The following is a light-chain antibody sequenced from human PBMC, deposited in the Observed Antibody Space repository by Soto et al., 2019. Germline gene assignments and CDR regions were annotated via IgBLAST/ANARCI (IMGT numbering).Light chain of an antibody. J-gene: IGLJ1*01. Sequence: QSALTQPASVSGSPGQSITISCTGTSSDVGGYNYVSWYQQHPGKAPKLMLSEVSNRPSGVPDRFSGSKSGTSASLAISGLRSEDEADYYCAAWDDSLTGYVFGTGTKLTVL. CDR2: EVS. CDR3: AAWDDSLTGYV. V-gene: IGLV2-14*01. CDR1: SSDVGGYNY.